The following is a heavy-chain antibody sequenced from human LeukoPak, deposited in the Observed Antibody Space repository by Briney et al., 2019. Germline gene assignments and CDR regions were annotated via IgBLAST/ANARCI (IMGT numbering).Heavy chain of an antibody. D-gene: IGHD6-13*01. J-gene: IGHJ4*02. Sequence: GGSLRLSCAASGFTFSSYAMSWVRQAPGKGLEWVSAISGSGGSTYYADSVKGRFTISRDNSKNTLYLQMNSLRAEDTAVYYCAKDRGQEAAAGTGGGYWGQGTLVTVSS. CDR2: ISGSGGST. V-gene: IGHV3-23*01. CDR3: AKDRGQEAAAGTGGGY. CDR1: GFTFSSYA.